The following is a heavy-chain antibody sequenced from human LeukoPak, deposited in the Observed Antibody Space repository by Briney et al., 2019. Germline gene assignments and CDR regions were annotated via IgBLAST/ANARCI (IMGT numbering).Heavy chain of an antibody. D-gene: IGHD7-27*01. V-gene: IGHV3-23*01. Sequence: GGSLRLSCAASGFTFSSHWMHWVRQAPGKGLEWVSTITTSDGNTYYADSVKGRFTVSRDNSKNTLLLQMNSLRAEDTAVYYCAKDGGLWVSAHWGDSWGRGTLVTVSS. CDR1: GFTFSSHW. CDR3: AKDGGLWVSAHWGDS. J-gene: IGHJ4*02. CDR2: ITTSDGNT.